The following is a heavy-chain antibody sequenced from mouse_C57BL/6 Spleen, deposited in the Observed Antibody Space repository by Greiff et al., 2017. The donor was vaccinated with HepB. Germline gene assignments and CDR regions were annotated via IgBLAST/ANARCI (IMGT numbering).Heavy chain of an antibody. CDR2: IHPNSGSP. CDR3: AKESPYYYGSSPWYFDV. D-gene: IGHD1-1*01. CDR1: GYTFTSYW. Sequence: QVQLQQPGAELVKPGASVKLSCKASGYTFTSYWMHWVKQRPGQGLEWIGMIHPNSGSPNYNEKFKSKATMTVDKSSSTADMKLSSLTSEDSAVYYCAKESPYYYGSSPWYFDVWGTGTTVTVSS. V-gene: IGHV1-64*01. J-gene: IGHJ1*03.